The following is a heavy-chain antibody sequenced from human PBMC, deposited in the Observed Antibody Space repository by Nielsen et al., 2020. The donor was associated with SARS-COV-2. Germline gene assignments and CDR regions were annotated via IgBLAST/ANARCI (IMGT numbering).Heavy chain of an antibody. CDR3: ARGPTNFGLVYYYFDS. CDR2: ISSGDIT. CDR1: GFSVGSHY. J-gene: IGHJ4*02. D-gene: IGHD3/OR15-3a*01. Sequence: GESLKISCAASGFSVGSHYMSLVRQAPGRGLDWVSIISSGDITYYEDSVEGRFTISRDDSKDTLYLQMNSLRVEDSAVYYCARGPTNFGLVYYYFDSWGQGALVTVSS. V-gene: IGHV3-53*01.